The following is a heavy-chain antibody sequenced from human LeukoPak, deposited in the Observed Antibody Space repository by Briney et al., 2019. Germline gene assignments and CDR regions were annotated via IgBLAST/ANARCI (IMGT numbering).Heavy chain of an antibody. V-gene: IGHV3-30*18. J-gene: IGHJ4*02. CDR1: GFTFSSYG. CDR2: ISYDGSNK. Sequence: PGWSLRLSCAASGFTFSSYGMHWVRQAPGKGLEWVAVISYDGSNKYYADSVKGRFTISRDNSKNTLYLQMNSLRAEDTAVYYCAKDYGWFGELLSWGQGTLVTVSS. D-gene: IGHD3-10*01. CDR3: AKDYGWFGELLS.